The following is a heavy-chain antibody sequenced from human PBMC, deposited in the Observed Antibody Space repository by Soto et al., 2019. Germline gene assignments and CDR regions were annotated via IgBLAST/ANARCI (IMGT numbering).Heavy chain of an antibody. CDR2: ISSSSSYI. CDR1: GFTFSSYS. J-gene: IGHJ4*02. Sequence: VQLVESGGGLVKPGGSLRLSCAASGFTFSSYSMNWVRQAPGKGLEWVSSISSSSSYIYYADSVKGRFTISRDNAKNSLYLQMNSLRAEDTAVYYCASRLTPGYSYGAFAYWGQGTLVTVSS. D-gene: IGHD5-18*01. CDR3: ASRLTPGYSYGAFAY. V-gene: IGHV3-21*01.